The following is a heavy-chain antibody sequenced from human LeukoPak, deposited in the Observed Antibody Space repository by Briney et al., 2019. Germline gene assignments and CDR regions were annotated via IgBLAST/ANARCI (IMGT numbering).Heavy chain of an antibody. J-gene: IGHJ4*02. CDR3: ASRVTSRRPFDY. V-gene: IGHV4-59*11. Sequence: TQTLSLTYTVSGGSIGSHGGSWIRKPPRKGLEWIGYIYYSGSTNYNPSLKSRVTISVDTSKNQFSLKLSSVTAADTAVYYCASRVTSRRPFDYWGQGTLVTVSS. CDR2: IYYSGST. D-gene: IGHD4-23*01. CDR1: GGSIGSHG.